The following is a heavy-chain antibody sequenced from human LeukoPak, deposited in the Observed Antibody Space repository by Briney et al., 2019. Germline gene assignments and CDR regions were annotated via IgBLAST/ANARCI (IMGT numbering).Heavy chain of an antibody. CDR2: FSETNSGI. V-gene: IGHV3-23*01. J-gene: IGHJ4*01. CDR3: AKVVQTGNSMFDY. Sequence: PGGSLRLSCAASGFIFSSSAMSWVRQAPGKGLEWVSGFSETNSGIYYADSVKGRFTISRDNSRNTLYLQMNSLGVEDTAIYFCAKVVQTGNSMFDYWGQGALVTVSS. D-gene: IGHD2/OR15-2a*01. CDR1: GFIFSSSA.